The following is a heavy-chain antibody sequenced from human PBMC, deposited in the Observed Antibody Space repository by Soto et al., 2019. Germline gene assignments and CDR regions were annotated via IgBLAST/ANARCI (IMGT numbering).Heavy chain of an antibody. J-gene: IGHJ4*02. V-gene: IGHV3-23*01. CDR1: GFTFSSYA. CDR3: AKDPPGGYYGSGSFVY. CDR2: ISGSGGST. D-gene: IGHD3-10*01. Sequence: EVQLLESGGGLVQPGGSLRLSCAASGFTFSSYAMSWVRQAPGKGLEWVSAISGSGGSTYYADSVKGRFTISRDNSKNMLYLQMNSLRAEDTTVYYCAKDPPGGYYGSGSFVYWGQGTLVTVSS.